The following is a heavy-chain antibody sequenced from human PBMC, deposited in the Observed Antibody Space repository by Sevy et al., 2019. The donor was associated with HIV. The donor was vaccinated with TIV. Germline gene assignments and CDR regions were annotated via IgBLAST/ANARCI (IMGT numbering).Heavy chain of an antibody. CDR2: IKSRPDGGTT. CDR3: STDPIILLLVTDGKDV. CDR1: GFTFTYAW. Sequence: GGSLRLSCEASGFTFTYAWMTWVRQAPGKGLEWVGRIKSRPDGGTTDYAAHVKGRFSISRDDSKNTLYLQMNSLKIEDTAVYYCSTDPIILLLVTDGKDVWGQGTTVTVSS. J-gene: IGHJ6*02. V-gene: IGHV3-15*01. D-gene: IGHD2-8*02.